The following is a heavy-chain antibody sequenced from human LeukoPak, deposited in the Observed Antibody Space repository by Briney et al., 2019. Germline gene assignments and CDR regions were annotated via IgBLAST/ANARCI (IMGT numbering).Heavy chain of an antibody. Sequence: SETLSLTCTVSGGSISSSSYYWGWIRQPPGKGLEWIGNVYYSGSTYYNPSLKSRVTISVDTSKNQFSLKLSSVTAADTALYYCASSVPSSVAVVAATAFDYWGQGTLVTVSS. CDR2: VYYSGST. V-gene: IGHV4-39*01. CDR3: ASSVPSSVAVVAATAFDY. CDR1: GGSISSSSYY. D-gene: IGHD2-15*01. J-gene: IGHJ4*02.